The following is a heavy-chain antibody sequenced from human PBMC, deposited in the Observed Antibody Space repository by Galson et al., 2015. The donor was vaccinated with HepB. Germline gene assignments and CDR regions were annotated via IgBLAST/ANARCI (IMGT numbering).Heavy chain of an antibody. Sequence: SLRLSCAASGFTFSSYWMHWVRQAPGKGLVWVSRIHHDGSSTSYADSVKGQFTISRDNAKNTLYLQMNSLRAEDTAVYYCARGGSDYAFDIWGQGTMVTVSS. CDR1: GFTFSSYW. D-gene: IGHD5-12*01. J-gene: IGHJ3*02. V-gene: IGHV3-74*01. CDR3: ARGGSDYAFDI. CDR2: IHHDGSST.